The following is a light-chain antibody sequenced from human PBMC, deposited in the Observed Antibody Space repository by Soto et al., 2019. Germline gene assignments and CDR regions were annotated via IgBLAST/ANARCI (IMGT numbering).Light chain of an antibody. V-gene: IGKV3-11*01. CDR1: ESLTRH. CDR2: GAS. J-gene: IGKJ5*01. CDR3: QQRSNWPPT. Sequence: EIVLTQSPATPSLSPGERATLSCTASESLTRHLPWYQQKPGQAPRPLPYGASSRATGIPHRFRGSGSGTDFTLTISSLEPEDFAVYYCQQRSNWPPTFGQGTRLEI.